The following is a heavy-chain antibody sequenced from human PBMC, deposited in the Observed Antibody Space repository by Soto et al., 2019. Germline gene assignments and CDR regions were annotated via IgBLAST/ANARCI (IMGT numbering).Heavy chain of an antibody. J-gene: IGHJ4*02. Sequence: LSLTCTVSGGSISSGGYYWSWIRQHPGKGLEWIGYIYYSGSTYYNPSLKSRVTISVDTSKNQFSLKLSSVTAADTAVYYCARYYYSSGYFDYWGQGTLVNVS. CDR2: IYYSGST. V-gene: IGHV4-31*03. CDR1: GGSISSGGYY. D-gene: IGHD3-22*01. CDR3: ARYYYSSGYFDY.